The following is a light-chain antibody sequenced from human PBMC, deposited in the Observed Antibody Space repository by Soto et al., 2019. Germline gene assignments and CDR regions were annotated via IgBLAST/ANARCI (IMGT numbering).Light chain of an antibody. CDR3: QSYDRRVRVV. Sequence: QSVLTQPPSVSGAPGQRVTISCTGSSSNIGAGYDVHWYQQLPGTAPKLLIYGNSNRPSGVPDRFSGSKSGTSASLAITGLQAEDEADYSCQSYDRRVRVVFGGGTKLTVL. V-gene: IGLV1-40*01. CDR1: SSNIGAGYD. J-gene: IGLJ2*01. CDR2: GNS.